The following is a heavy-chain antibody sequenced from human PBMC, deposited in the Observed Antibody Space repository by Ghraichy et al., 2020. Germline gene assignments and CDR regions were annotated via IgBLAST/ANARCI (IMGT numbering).Heavy chain of an antibody. CDR2: INQDGREK. CDR1: GLIFSTYW. D-gene: IGHD2-2*01. V-gene: IGHV3-7*03. CDR3: STGATFDS. J-gene: IGHJ3*02. Sequence: GGSLRLSCTASGLIFSTYWMTWVRQAPWKGLEWVANINQDGREKYYVASVKGRFTISRDNAKNSLYLQMNGLRAEDTAVYYCSTGATFDSWGQGAMVAVSS.